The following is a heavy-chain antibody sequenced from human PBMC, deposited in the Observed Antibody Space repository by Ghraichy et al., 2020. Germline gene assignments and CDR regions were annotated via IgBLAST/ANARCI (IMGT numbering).Heavy chain of an antibody. J-gene: IGHJ4*02. V-gene: IGHV4-38-2*02. CDR3: ATTPALRSWSTEEFYFDY. CDR2: IYHTGNS. Sequence: SQTISLTCTVSAYSISGGYYWGWIRQPPGKGLEWIGSIYHTGNSNYNPSLKSRVTISVDTSKNQFSLKLRSVTAADTAVYYCATTPALRSWSTEEFYFDYWGQGTLVTVSS. D-gene: IGHD3-10*01. CDR1: AYSISGGYY.